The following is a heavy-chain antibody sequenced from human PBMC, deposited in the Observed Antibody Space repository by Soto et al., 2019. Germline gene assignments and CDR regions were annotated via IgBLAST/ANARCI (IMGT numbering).Heavy chain of an antibody. CDR2: IYYSGST. CDR1: GGSISSYY. CDR3: ARALSVTATRKYNWFDP. V-gene: IGHV4-59*01. Sequence: SETLSLTCTVSGGSISSYYWSWIRQPPGKGLEWIGYIYYSGSTNYNPSLKSRITISVDTSKNQFSLKLSSVTAADTAVYFCARALSVTATRKYNWFDPWGQGTLVTVSS. J-gene: IGHJ5*02. D-gene: IGHD2-21*02.